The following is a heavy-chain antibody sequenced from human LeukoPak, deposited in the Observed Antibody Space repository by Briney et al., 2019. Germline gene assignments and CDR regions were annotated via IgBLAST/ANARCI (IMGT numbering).Heavy chain of an antibody. V-gene: IGHV1-69*13. CDR1: GGSFSSNA. Sequence: SVKVSCKASGGSFSSNAISWVRLAPGQGLEWMGGIIPISGTANYAQKFQGRVTITADESTSTAYMDLNSLRSEDTAVYYCARDLSDYGMYYFDYWGQGTLVTVSS. D-gene: IGHD4/OR15-4a*01. CDR3: ARDLSDYGMYYFDY. CDR2: IIPISGTA. J-gene: IGHJ4*02.